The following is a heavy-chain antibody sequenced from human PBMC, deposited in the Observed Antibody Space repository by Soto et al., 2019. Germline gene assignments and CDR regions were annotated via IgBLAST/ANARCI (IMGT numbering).Heavy chain of an antibody. V-gene: IGHV3-15*01. Sequence: EVQLVESGGGLVKPGGSLRLSCAASGFTFSNAWMSWVRQAPWKGLEWVGRIKSKTDGGTTDYAAPVKGRFTISRDDSKNTLYLQMNSLKTEDTAVYYCTTDTVVVAATPVEDDYWGQGTLVTVSS. CDR2: IKSKTDGGTT. CDR1: GFTFSNAW. J-gene: IGHJ4*02. D-gene: IGHD2-15*01. CDR3: TTDTVVVAATPVEDDY.